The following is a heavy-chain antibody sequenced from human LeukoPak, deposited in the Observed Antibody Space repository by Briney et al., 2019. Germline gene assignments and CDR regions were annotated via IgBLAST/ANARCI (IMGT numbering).Heavy chain of an antibody. V-gene: IGHV4-4*07. CDR2: IYTSGST. D-gene: IGHD3-22*01. Sequence: SETLSLTCTVSGGSISSYYWSWIRQPAGKGLEWIGRIYTSGSTNYNPSLKSRVTMSVDTSKNQFSLKLSSVTAADTAVYYCAREPSGYQYNWLDPWGQGTLVTVSS. CDR1: GGSISSYY. CDR3: AREPSGYQYNWLDP. J-gene: IGHJ5*02.